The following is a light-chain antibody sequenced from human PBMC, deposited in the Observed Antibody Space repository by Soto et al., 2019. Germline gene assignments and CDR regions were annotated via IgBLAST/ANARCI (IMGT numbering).Light chain of an antibody. CDR3: HQYNNRRPYT. J-gene: IGKJ2*01. Sequence: EVVMTQSPATLSVAPGERATLSCRASQSVSTNVAWYQQRPGQPPRLLIYGASTRATGIPARFSGSGSGTQFTLSISSLQSEDFAVYYCHQYNNRRPYTFGQGTQLEIK. CDR1: QSVSTN. CDR2: GAS. V-gene: IGKV3D-15*01.